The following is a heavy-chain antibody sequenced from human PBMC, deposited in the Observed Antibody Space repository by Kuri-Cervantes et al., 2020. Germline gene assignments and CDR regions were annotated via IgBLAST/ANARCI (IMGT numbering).Heavy chain of an antibody. J-gene: IGHJ4*02. D-gene: IGHD3-16*01. CDR2: ISSSGSTI. Sequence: GESLKISCAASGFTFSSYWIHWVRQAPGKGLEWVSYISSSGSTIYYADSVKGRFTIPRDNAKNSLYLQMNSLRAEDTAVYYCASQGDLGYWGQGTLVTVSS. CDR1: GFTFSSYW. V-gene: IGHV3-48*04. CDR3: ASQGDLGY.